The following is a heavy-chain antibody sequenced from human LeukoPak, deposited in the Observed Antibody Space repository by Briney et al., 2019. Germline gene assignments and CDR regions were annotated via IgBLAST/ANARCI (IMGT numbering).Heavy chain of an antibody. CDR2: ISSSSSYI. V-gene: IGHV3-21*01. CDR1: GFTFSSYS. J-gene: IGHJ4*02. D-gene: IGHD3-9*01. CDR3: VSPMGKNYDILTGYPDY. Sequence: GGSLRLSCAASGFTFSSYSMNWVRQAPGKGLEWVSSISSSSSYIYYADSVKGRFTISRDNAKNSLYLQMNSLRAEDTAVYYCVSPMGKNYDILTGYPDYWGQGTLVTVSS.